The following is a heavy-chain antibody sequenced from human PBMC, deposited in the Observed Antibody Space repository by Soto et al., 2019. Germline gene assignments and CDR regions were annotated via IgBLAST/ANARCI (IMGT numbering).Heavy chain of an antibody. CDR1: GGSISSYY. V-gene: IGHV4-59*01. CDR3: ASYYGGLDS. Sequence: SENLSLTCTVSGGSISSYYWSWIRQPPGKGLEWIGYINYIGSTNYNPSLKSRVTISVDTSKNQFSLKLSSVTAADTAVYYCASYYGGLDSWGQGTLVTVSS. CDR2: INYIGST. D-gene: IGHD4-17*01. J-gene: IGHJ4*02.